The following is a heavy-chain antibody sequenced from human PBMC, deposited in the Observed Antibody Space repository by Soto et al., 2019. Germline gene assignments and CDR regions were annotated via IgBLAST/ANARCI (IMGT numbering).Heavy chain of an antibody. CDR2: TYYRSKWYN. Sequence: SQTLSLTCAISRDSVSSNSAAWNWIRQSPSRGLEWLGRTYYRSKWYNDYAVSVKSRITINPDTSKNQFSLQLNSVTPEDTAVYYCARASSIAARLLVYNWFDPWGQGTLVTVSS. D-gene: IGHD6-6*01. CDR3: ARASSIAARLLVYNWFDP. V-gene: IGHV6-1*01. J-gene: IGHJ5*02. CDR1: RDSVSSNSAA.